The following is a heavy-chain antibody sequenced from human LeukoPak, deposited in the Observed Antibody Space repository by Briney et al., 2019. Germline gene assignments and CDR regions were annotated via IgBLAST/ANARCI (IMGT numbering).Heavy chain of an antibody. CDR2: IWYDGSNK. Sequence: PGGSLRLSCAASGFTFSSYGLHWVRQAPGKGLEWVAVIWYDGSNKYYADSVKGRFTISRDNSKNTLYLQMNSLRAEDTAVYYCARELDAFDIWGQATMVTVSS. CDR3: ARELDAFDI. CDR1: GFTFSSYG. J-gene: IGHJ3*02. V-gene: IGHV3-33*01.